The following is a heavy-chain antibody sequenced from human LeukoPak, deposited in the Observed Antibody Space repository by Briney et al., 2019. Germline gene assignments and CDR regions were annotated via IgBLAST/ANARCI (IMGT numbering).Heavy chain of an antibody. CDR2: VYSSGNT. V-gene: IGHV4-39*07. CDR1: GGSISSNTYC. D-gene: IGHD2-21*01. CDR3: ARGLSLLGSEEGLPLGY. Sequence: NPSETRSLTGTVSGGSISSNTYCWGWIRQPPGKGLGWIARVYSSGNTYYNPSLESGVTISVDTSKNQFYLNVVSVTAADTAVYYCARGLSLLGSEEGLPLGYWGQGSLVTVSS. J-gene: IGHJ4*02.